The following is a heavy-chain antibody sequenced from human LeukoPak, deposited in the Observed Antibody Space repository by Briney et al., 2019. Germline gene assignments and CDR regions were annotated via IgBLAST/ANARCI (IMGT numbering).Heavy chain of an antibody. V-gene: IGHV3-30*18. Sequence: GGSLRLSCAASGFTFNSYGMHWVRQAPGKGLEWVAVISFDGSNKYYADFVKGRFTISRDNSKNTLSLQMNGLIPEDTAVYYCAKSVASDAYWGQGTLVTVSS. D-gene: IGHD5-12*01. CDR2: ISFDGSNK. CDR3: AKSVASDAY. J-gene: IGHJ4*02. CDR1: GFTFNSYG.